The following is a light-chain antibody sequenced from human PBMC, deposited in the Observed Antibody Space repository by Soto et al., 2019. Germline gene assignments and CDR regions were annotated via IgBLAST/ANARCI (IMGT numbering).Light chain of an antibody. CDR3: QQRSNWPPRNL. CDR1: QSVSSY. V-gene: IGKV3-11*01. Sequence: EIVLTQSPATLSLSPGERATLSCRVSQSVSSYLAWYQQKPGQAPRLLIYDASNRATGIPARFSGSGSGTDFTLTISSLEPEDFAVYYCQQRSNWPPRNLFGGGTKVEIK. J-gene: IGKJ4*01. CDR2: DAS.